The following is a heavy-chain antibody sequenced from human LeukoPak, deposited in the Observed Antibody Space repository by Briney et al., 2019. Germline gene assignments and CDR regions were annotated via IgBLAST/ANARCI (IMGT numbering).Heavy chain of an antibody. CDR3: QLWFGELLWDGIDY. J-gene: IGHJ4*02. Sequence: SETLSLTCTVSGGSISSSSYYWGWIRQPPGKGLEWIGSIYYSGSTYYNPSLKSRVTISVDTSKNQFSLKLSSVTAADTAVYYCQLWFGELLWDGIDYWGQGTLVTASS. D-gene: IGHD3-10*01. CDR1: GGSISSSSYY. CDR2: IYYSGST. V-gene: IGHV4-39*01.